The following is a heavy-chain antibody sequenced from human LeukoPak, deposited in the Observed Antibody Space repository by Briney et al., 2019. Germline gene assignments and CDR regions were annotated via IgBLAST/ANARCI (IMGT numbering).Heavy chain of an antibody. CDR2: ISSNSRYI. D-gene: IGHD3-10*01. CDR1: GVDFSDYT. CDR3: ARDGLGSYDY. Sequence: GGSLRLSCAASGVDFSDYTINWVRQAPGKGLEWVSSISSNSRYIYYADSVKGRLTVSRDNAKNSVYLQMNSLRAEDTAVYYCARDGLGSYDYWGQGTLVTVSS. J-gene: IGHJ4*02. V-gene: IGHV3-21*01.